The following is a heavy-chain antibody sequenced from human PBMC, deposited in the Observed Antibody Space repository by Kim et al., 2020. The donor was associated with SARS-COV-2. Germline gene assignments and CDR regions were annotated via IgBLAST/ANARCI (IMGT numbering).Heavy chain of an antibody. CDR3: ARGGYYYGSGSYYENDY. CDR1: GGSISSSNW. CDR2: IYHSGST. Sequence: SETLSLTCAVSGGSISSSNWWSWVRQPPGKGLEWIGEIYHSGSTNYNPSLKSRVTISVDKSKNQFSLKLSSVTAADTAVYYCARGGYYYGSGSYYENDYWGQGTLVTVSS. J-gene: IGHJ4*02. D-gene: IGHD3-10*01. V-gene: IGHV4-4*02.